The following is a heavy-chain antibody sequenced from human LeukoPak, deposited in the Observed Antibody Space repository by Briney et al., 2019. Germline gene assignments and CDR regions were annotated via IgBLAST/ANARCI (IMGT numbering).Heavy chain of an antibody. D-gene: IGHD5-12*01. CDR1: GGTFSSYA. Sequence: SVKVSCKASGGTFSSYAISWVRQAPGQGLEWMGGIIPIFGTANYAQKFQGRVTITADESTSTAYMELSSLRSEDTAVYYCARDIRSGYSGYDERSVWGQGTLVTVSS. CDR2: IIPIFGTA. J-gene: IGHJ4*02. CDR3: ARDIRSGYSGYDERSV. V-gene: IGHV1-69*13.